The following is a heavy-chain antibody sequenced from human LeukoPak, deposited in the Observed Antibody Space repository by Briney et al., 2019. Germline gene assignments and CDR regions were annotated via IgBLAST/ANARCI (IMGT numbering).Heavy chain of an antibody. D-gene: IGHD4-11*01. CDR1: GGSISSGDYY. V-gene: IGHV4-30-4*01. Sequence: SQTLSLTCTVSGGSISSGDYYWSWIRQPPGKGLEWIGYIYYSGSTYYNPSLKSRVTISVDRSKNQFSLKLSSVTAADTAVYYCARGDYTDYTFYVWGQGTMVTVSS. J-gene: IGHJ3*01. CDR3: ARGDYTDYTFYV. CDR2: IYYSGST.